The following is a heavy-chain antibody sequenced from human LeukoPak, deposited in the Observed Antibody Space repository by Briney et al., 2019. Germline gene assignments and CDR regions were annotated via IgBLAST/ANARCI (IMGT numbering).Heavy chain of an antibody. D-gene: IGHD6-13*01. CDR1: GYTFTSYA. CDR3: ATDARSSWTWGFDP. CDR2: INTNTGNP. J-gene: IGHJ5*02. Sequence: ASVKVSCKASGYTFTSYAMNWVRQAPGQGLEWMGWINTNTGNPTYAQGFTGRFVFSLDTSVSTAYLQINNLKAEDTAVYYCATDARSSWTWGFDPWGQGTLVTVSS. V-gene: IGHV7-4-1*02.